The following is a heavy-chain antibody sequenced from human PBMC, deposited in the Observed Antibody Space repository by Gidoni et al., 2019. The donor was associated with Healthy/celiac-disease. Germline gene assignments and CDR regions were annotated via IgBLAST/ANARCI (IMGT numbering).Heavy chain of an antibody. J-gene: IGHJ4*02. CDR3: ARSIAAAVAFDY. D-gene: IGHD6-13*01. V-gene: IGHV4-38-2*02. CDR1: GDSISSGYY. CDR2: IYHSGST. Sequence: QVQLQESGPGLVKPSEAMSLTFTVSGDSISSGYYWGWIRQPPGKGLAWIGSIYHSGSTYYNPSLKSRFTISVATSKNQFSLKLSSVAAADTAVYYCARSIAAAVAFDYWGQGTLVTVSS.